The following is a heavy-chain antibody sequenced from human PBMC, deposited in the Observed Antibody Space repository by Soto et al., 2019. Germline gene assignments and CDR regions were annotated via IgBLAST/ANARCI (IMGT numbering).Heavy chain of an antibody. D-gene: IGHD3-22*01. CDR1: GFPFSSYG. V-gene: IGHV3-23*04. CDR2: ISGSGGST. CDR3: AKVRIVVAITGGFDY. Sequence: VQLVESGGGVVQPGRSLRLSCAASGFPFSSYGMHWVRQAPGKGLEWVSAISGSGGSTYYADSVKGRFTISRDNSKNTLYLQMNSLRAEDTAVYYCAKVRIVVAITGGFDYWGQGTLVTVSS. J-gene: IGHJ4*02.